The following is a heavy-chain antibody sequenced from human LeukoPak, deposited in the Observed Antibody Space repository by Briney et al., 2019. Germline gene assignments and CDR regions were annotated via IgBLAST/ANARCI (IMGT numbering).Heavy chain of an antibody. Sequence: GSLRLSCAASGFTFSTYSMNWVRQAPGKGLEWVSSISSSSYIYYADSMKGRFTISRDNAKNSLYLQMNSLRAEDTAVYYCARDYYGDYYFDYWGQGTLVTVSS. V-gene: IGHV3-21*01. J-gene: IGHJ4*02. CDR1: GFTFSTYS. CDR2: ISSSSYI. D-gene: IGHD4-17*01. CDR3: ARDYYGDYYFDY.